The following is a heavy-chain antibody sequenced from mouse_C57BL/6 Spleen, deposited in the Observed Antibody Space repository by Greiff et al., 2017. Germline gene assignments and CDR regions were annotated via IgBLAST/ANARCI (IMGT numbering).Heavy chain of an antibody. Sequence: EVMLVESEGGLVQPGSSMKLSCTASGFTFSDYYMAWVRQVPEKGLEWVANINYDGSSTYYLDSLKSRFIISRDNAKNILYLQMSSLKSEETATYYCARDGSSFYWYFDVWGTGTTVTVSS. D-gene: IGHD1-1*01. V-gene: IGHV5-16*01. CDR2: INYDGSST. CDR3: ARDGSSFYWYFDV. J-gene: IGHJ1*03. CDR1: GFTFSDYY.